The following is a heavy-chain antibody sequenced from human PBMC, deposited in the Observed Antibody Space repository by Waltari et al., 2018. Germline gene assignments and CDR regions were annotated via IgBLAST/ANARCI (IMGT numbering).Heavy chain of an antibody. J-gene: IGHJ4*01. CDR1: GFALRSYD. CDR2: IGTADDT. D-gene: IGHD4-17*01. CDR3: ARGGTVTDFDY. V-gene: IGHV3-13*01. Sequence: EVQLVESGGGLVQPGGSLRLSCAASGFALRSYDMHWVRQATGKGLEWVSSIGTADDTYQSGSVKGRFTISRENAKNSLHLQMNALRAEDTAVYYCARGGTVTDFDYWGHGTLVIVSS.